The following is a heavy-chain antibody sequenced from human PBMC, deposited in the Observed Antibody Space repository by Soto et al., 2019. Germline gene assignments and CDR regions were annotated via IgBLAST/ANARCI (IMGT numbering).Heavy chain of an antibody. CDR2: ISAYNGNT. Sequence: ASVKVSCKASGYTFTSYGISWVRQAPGQGLEWMGWISAYNGNTNYAQKLQGRVTMTTDTSTSTAYMELRSLRSDDTAVYYCAREIADYYGSGSYYQYLGYYMDVWGKGTTVTVSS. V-gene: IGHV1-18*01. CDR1: GYTFTSYG. J-gene: IGHJ6*03. D-gene: IGHD3-10*01. CDR3: AREIADYYGSGSYYQYLGYYMDV.